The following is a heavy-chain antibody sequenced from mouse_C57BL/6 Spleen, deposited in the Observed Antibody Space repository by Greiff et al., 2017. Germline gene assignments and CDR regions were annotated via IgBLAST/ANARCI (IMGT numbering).Heavy chain of an antibody. Sequence: VQLVESGPELVKPGASVKISCKASGYSFTSYYIHWVKQRPGQGLEWIGWIYPGSGNTKYNEKFKGKATLTADTSSSTAYMQLSSLTSEDSAVYYCAGVITTVVATRYFDVWGTGTTVTVSS. CDR1: GYSFTSYY. V-gene: IGHV1-66*01. D-gene: IGHD1-1*01. CDR2: IYPGSGNT. J-gene: IGHJ1*03. CDR3: AGVITTVVATRYFDV.